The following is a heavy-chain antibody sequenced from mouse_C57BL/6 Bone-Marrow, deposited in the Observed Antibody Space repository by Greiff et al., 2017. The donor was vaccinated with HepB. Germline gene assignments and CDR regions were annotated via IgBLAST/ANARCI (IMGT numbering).Heavy chain of an antibody. CDR3: ARGRWLLRVDY. CDR2: IYPRDGST. CDR1: GYTFTDHT. V-gene: IGHV1-78*01. J-gene: IGHJ2*01. Sequence: VQLQQPGAELVKPGASVKLSCKASGYTFTDHTIHWMKQRPEQGLEWIGYIYPRDGSTKYNEKFKGKATLTADKSSSTAYMQLNSLTSEDSAVYFCARGRWLLRVDYWGQGTTLTVSS. D-gene: IGHD2-3*01.